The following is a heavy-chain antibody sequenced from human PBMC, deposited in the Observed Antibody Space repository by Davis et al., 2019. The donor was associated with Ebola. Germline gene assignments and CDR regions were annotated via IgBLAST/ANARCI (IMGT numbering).Heavy chain of an antibody. CDR2: ISCNSGSI. Sequence: PGGSLRLSCAASGFTFDDYAMHWVRQAPGKGLEWVSGISCNSGSIGYADSVKGRFTISRDNAKNSLYLQMNSLRAEDTALYYCAKDSSGWSVGWFDPWGQGTLVTVSS. CDR1: GFTFDDYA. V-gene: IGHV3-9*01. D-gene: IGHD6-19*01. CDR3: AKDSSGWSVGWFDP. J-gene: IGHJ5*02.